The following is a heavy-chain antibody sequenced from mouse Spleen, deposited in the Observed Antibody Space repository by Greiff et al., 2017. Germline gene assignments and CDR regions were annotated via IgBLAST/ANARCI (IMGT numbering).Heavy chain of an antibody. CDR2: IDPENGDT. CDR1: GFNIKDDY. J-gene: IGHJ3*01. D-gene: IGHD2-14*01. V-gene: IGHV14-4*01. Sequence: VQLQQSGAELVRPGASVKLSCTASGFNIKDDYMHWVKQRPEQGLEWIGWIDPENGDTEYASKFQGKATITADTSSNTAYLQLSSLTSEDTAVYYCTTRGPYRSAWFAYWGQGTLVTVSA. CDR3: TTRGPYRSAWFAY.